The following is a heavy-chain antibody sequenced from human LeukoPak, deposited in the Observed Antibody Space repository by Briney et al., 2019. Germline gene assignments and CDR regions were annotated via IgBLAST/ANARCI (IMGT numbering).Heavy chain of an antibody. J-gene: IGHJ4*02. CDR1: GGSISSYY. CDR3: ARDPGYYGSGSYLFDY. V-gene: IGHV4-59*01. Sequence: SETLSLTCTVSGGSISSYYWSWIRQPPGKGLEWIGYIYYSGSTNYNPSLKSRVTISVDTSKNQFSLKLSSVTAADTAVYYCARDPGYYGSGSYLFDYWGQGTLVTVSS. CDR2: IYYSGST. D-gene: IGHD3-10*01.